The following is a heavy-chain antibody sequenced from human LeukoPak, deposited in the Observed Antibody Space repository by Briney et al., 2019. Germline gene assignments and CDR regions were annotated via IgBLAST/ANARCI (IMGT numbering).Heavy chain of an antibody. CDR2: INPSGGST. Sequence: ASVKVSCKASGYTFTSYYMHWVRQAPGQGLEWMGIINPSGGSTNYAQKFQERVTITRDMSTSTAYMELSSLRSEDTAVYYCAATYYYGSGSYLDYYYMDVWGKGTTVTVSS. CDR3: AATYYYGSGSYLDYYYMDV. J-gene: IGHJ6*03. V-gene: IGHV1-46*01. CDR1: GYTFTSYY. D-gene: IGHD3-10*01.